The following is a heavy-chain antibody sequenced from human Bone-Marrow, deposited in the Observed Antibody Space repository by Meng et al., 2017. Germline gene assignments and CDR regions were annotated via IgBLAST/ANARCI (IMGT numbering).Heavy chain of an antibody. J-gene: IGHJ4*02. D-gene: IGHD6-19*01. CDR2: FHHSGTT. CDR1: GASVSSGYW. V-gene: IGHV4-4*02. Sequence: QVHLEGPGPGLVKPSGTLSLTCGVSGASVSSGYWWTWVRQPPGKGLEWIGEFHHSGTTNYNPSLRSRVTISVDTSKNQFSLRLTSVTAADMAVYYCAASSGWYRIDSWGQGTLVTVSS. CDR3: AASSGWYRIDS.